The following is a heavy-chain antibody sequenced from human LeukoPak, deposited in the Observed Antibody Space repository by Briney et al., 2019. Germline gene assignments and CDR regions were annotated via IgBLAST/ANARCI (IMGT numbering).Heavy chain of an antibody. CDR3: ARERSGSEIFARSFDI. CDR1: GGSFSGYY. D-gene: IGHD3-3*01. V-gene: IGHV4-34*01. Sequence: PSETLSLTCAVYGGSFSGYYWSWIRQPPGKGLEWIGEIYYSGSTNYNPSLKSRITISVDKSKNKFSLKLASVTAADTAVYYCARERSGSEIFARSFDIWGQGTMVTVSS. CDR2: IYYSGST. J-gene: IGHJ3*02.